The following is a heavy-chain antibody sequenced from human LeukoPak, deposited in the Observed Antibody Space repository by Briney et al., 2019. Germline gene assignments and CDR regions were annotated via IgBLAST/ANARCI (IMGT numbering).Heavy chain of an antibody. V-gene: IGHV3-9*01. D-gene: IGHD5-24*01. CDR2: IGWNSGSI. CDR1: GFTFDDYA. J-gene: IGHJ4*02. CDR3: AKDGRWLQLEYYFDY. Sequence: GGSLRLSCAASGFTFDDYAMHWVRQAPGKGLEWVSTIGWNSGSIGYADSVKGRFAISRDNAKNSLYLQMNSLRAEDTAFYYCAKDGRWLQLEYYFDYWGQGTLVTVSS.